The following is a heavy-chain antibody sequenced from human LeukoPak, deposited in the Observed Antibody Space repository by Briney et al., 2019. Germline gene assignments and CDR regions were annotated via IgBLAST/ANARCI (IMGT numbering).Heavy chain of an antibody. CDR3: ARYQLLQYYYYGMDV. D-gene: IGHD2-2*01. Sequence: ETLSLTCAVYGGSFSGYYWTWIRQPPGKGLEWIGEINHSGSTNYNPSLKSRVTISVDTSKNQFSLKLSSVTAADTAMYYCARYQLLQYYYYGMDVWGQGTTITVSS. CDR2: INHSGST. CDR1: GGSFSGYY. J-gene: IGHJ6*02. V-gene: IGHV4-34*01.